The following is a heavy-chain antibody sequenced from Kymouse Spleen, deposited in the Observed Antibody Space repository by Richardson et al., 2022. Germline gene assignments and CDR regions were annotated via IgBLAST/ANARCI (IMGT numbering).Heavy chain of an antibody. J-gene: IGHJ6*02. V-gene: IGHV4-34*01. CDR1: GGSFSGYY. CDR3: AREGIAVAGNYYYYGMDV. CDR2: INHSGST. Sequence: QVQLQQWGAGLLKPSETLSLTCAVYGGSFSGYYWSWIRQPPGKGLEWIGEINHSGSTNYNPSLKSRVTISVDTSKNQFSLKLSSVTAADTAVYYCAREGIAVAGNYYYYGMDVWGQGTTVTVSS. D-gene: IGHD6-19*01.